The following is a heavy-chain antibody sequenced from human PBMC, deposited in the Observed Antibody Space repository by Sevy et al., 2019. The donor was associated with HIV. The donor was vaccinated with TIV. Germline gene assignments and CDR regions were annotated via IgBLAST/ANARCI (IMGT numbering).Heavy chain of an antibody. J-gene: IGHJ3*02. CDR1: GFTFSTYW. D-gene: IGHD3-10*01. Sequence: GGSLRLSCAASGFTFSTYWMHWVRQVPGKGLVWVSRINSDCSNTNYADSVKGRFTTSRDNAKNTVYLQMNSLRADDTALYFCGREMISMVPGVPDAFDIWGHGTMVTVSS. CDR2: INSDCSNT. V-gene: IGHV3-74*01. CDR3: GREMISMVPGVPDAFDI.